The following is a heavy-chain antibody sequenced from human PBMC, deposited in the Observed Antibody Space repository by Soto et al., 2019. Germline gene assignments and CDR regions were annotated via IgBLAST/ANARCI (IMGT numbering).Heavy chain of an antibody. CDR2: ISGSGGST. V-gene: IGHV3-23*01. Sequence: EVQLLESGGGLVQPGGSLRLSCAASGFTFSSYAMSWVRQAPGKGLEWVSAISGSGGSTYYADSVKGRFTISRDNPKTTLYLQMNSLRAEDTAVYYCAKAVAGTYSPHDYRGQGTLVTVSS. D-gene: IGHD6-19*01. CDR1: GFTFSSYA. J-gene: IGHJ4*02. CDR3: AKAVAGTYSPHDY.